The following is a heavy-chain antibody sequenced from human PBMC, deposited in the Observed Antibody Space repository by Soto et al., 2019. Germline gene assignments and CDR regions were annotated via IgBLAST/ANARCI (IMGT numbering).Heavy chain of an antibody. D-gene: IGHD1-26*01. CDR2: IYYSGST. CDR1: GGNIRNHY. V-gene: IGHV4-59*11. Sequence: HTNTVSGGNIRNHYWSWIRRPPGKGLEWIGYIYYSGSTNYNPSLGSRVAISLDTSKNQFSLTLTSVTAADTAIYYCARLLDINSWPLDFWVQGTLVIVS. CDR3: ARLLDINSWPLDF. J-gene: IGHJ1*01.